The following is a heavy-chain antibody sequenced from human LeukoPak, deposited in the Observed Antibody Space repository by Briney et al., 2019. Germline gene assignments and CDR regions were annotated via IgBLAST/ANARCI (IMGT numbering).Heavy chain of an antibody. Sequence: PSETLSLTCTVSGGSISSGDYYWSWIRQPPGKGLEWIGYIYYSGSTYYNPSLKGRVTISVDTSKNQFSLKLSSVTAADTAVYYCARAVGDFWSGYSAFDIWGQGTMVTVSS. D-gene: IGHD3-3*01. J-gene: IGHJ3*02. V-gene: IGHV4-30-4*08. CDR1: GGSISSGDYY. CDR2: IYYSGST. CDR3: ARAVGDFWSGYSAFDI.